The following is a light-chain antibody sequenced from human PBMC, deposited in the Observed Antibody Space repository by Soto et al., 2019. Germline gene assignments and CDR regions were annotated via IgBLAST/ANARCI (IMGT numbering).Light chain of an antibody. CDR2: WAS. V-gene: IGKV4-1*01. CDR1: QRVLYSSNNKNY. Sequence: DIVMTQSPDSLAVSLGERATINCKSSQRVLYSSNNKNYLSWYQQKPGQPPKLLIYWASTRESGVPDRFSGSGSGTDFTLTISSLQAEDVALYYCQQYYNTPPAFGGGTKVDIK. J-gene: IGKJ4*01. CDR3: QQYYNTPPA.